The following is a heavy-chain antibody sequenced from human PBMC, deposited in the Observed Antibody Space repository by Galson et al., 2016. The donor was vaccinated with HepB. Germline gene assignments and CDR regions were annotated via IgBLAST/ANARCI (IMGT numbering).Heavy chain of an antibody. CDR1: GFTFNTFS. D-gene: IGHD4-17*01. Sequence: SLRLSCAASGFTFNTFSMNWVRRAPGKGLEWVSSITRSGGDTYYADSVKGRFTISRDNSKNTLYLQMNSLRPEDTALYYCAKDHHDYGDSWYFDLWGRGTLVTVSS. J-gene: IGHJ2*01. CDR2: ITRSGGDT. V-gene: IGHV3-23*01. CDR3: AKDHHDYGDSWYFDL.